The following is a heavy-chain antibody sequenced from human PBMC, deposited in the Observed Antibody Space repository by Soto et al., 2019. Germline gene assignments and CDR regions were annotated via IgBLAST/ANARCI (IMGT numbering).Heavy chain of an antibody. Sequence: EVQLVESGGGLVQPGGSLRLSCAASGFTVSSNYMSWVRQAPGKGLEWVSVIYSGGSTYYADSVKGRFTISRDNSKNTLYLQMNSRRAEDTAVYYCARDSGGDEDFDYWGQGTLVTVSS. CDR3: ARDSGGDEDFDY. J-gene: IGHJ4*02. V-gene: IGHV3-66*01. D-gene: IGHD3-16*01. CDR2: IYSGGST. CDR1: GFTVSSNY.